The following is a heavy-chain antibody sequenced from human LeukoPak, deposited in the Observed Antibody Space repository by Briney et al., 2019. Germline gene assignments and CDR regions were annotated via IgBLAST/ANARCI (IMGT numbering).Heavy chain of an antibody. CDR2: ISWNSGSI. J-gene: IGHJ6*02. CDR3: AKDIGVDTATIYYYYYGMDV. V-gene: IGHV3-9*01. Sequence: GGSLPLSCPATGFTLDDYAMHWVRQAPAKGLEWVSGISWNSGSIGYADSVKGRFTISRDNAKNSLYLQMNSLRAEDTALYYCAKDIGVDTATIYYYYYGMDVWGQGTTVTVS. CDR1: GFTLDDYA. D-gene: IGHD5-18*01.